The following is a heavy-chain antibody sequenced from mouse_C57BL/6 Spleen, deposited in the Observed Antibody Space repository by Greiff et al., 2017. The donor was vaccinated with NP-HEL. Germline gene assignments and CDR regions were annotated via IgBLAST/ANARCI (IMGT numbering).Heavy chain of an antibody. D-gene: IGHD2-3*01. Sequence: EVHLVESGPGMVKPSQSLSLTCTVTGYSITSGYDWHWIRHFPGNKLEWMGYISYSGSTNYNPSLKSRISITHDTSKNHFFLKLNSVTTEDTATYYCARDGYYGFAYWGQGTLVTVSA. CDR1: GYSITSGYD. CDR3: ARDGYYGFAY. V-gene: IGHV3-1*01. CDR2: ISYSGST. J-gene: IGHJ3*01.